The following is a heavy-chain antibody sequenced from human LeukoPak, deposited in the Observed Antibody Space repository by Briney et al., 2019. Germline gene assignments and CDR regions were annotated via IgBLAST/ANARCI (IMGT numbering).Heavy chain of an antibody. CDR2: INPDNGDT. D-gene: IGHD3-22*01. CDR1: GYILSGYH. V-gene: IGHV1-2*02. CDR3: ARVATYYYDSENYRSSYSYMDV. Sequence: GASVKVSCKASGYILSGYHMHWVRQAPGQGLEWMGWINPDNGDTNPAQQFQGRVTMTRDTSISTAYMELSRLRSDDTAVYYCARVATYYYDSENYRSSYSYMDVWGKGTTVTVSS. J-gene: IGHJ6*03.